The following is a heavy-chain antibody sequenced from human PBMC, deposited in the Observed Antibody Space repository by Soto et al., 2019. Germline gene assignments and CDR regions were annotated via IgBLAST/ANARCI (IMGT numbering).Heavy chain of an antibody. Sequence: EVQLLESGGGLVQPGGSLRLSCAASGFTFSSYAMSWVRQAPGKGLEWVSAISGSGDSTYYADSVKGRFTISRDNFKNTLYLQMNSLRAEDTAVYYCAKAQSDIWSGYYRWGQGTLVTVSS. D-gene: IGHD3-3*01. CDR2: ISGSGDST. CDR1: GFTFSSYA. CDR3: AKAQSDIWSGYYR. V-gene: IGHV3-23*01. J-gene: IGHJ4*02.